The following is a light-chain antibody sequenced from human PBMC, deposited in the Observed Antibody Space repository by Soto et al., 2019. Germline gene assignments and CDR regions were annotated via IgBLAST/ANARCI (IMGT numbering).Light chain of an antibody. Sequence: ETVMTQSPATLSVSPGERVTLSCRASQSVRSNLAWYQQKPGQAPRLLVYGASTSATGIPARFSGSGSGTEFTLTISSLQSEDFAVYYCQQSNNWPKTFGQGTKVEIK. CDR1: QSVRSN. V-gene: IGKV3-15*01. CDR2: GAS. J-gene: IGKJ1*01. CDR3: QQSNNWPKT.